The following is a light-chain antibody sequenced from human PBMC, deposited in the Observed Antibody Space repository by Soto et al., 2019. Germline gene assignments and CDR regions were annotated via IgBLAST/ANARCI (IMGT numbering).Light chain of an antibody. CDR1: QSISRW. CDR2: GAS. V-gene: IGKV1-5*03. Sequence: DIQMTQFPSTLSAFVGDRVTITCRASQSISRWLAWYQQKPGTAPKLLIYGASTLETGVPSRFSGIRSGTEFTLTVSSLQPDDFATYYCQQYNDSFPYTFGQGTKVDIK. CDR3: QQYNDSFPYT. J-gene: IGKJ2*01.